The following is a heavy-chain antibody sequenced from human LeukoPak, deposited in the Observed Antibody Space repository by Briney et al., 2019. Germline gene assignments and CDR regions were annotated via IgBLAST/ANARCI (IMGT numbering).Heavy chain of an antibody. CDR3: ASNSVAGKVLVFDY. CDR1: GGSISSGGYY. J-gene: IGHJ4*02. CDR2: IYYSGST. V-gene: IGHV4-31*03. D-gene: IGHD6-19*01. Sequence: SETLSFTCTVSGGSISSGGYYWSWIRQHPGKGLEWIGYIYYSGSTYYNPSLKSRVTISVDTSKNQFSLKLSSVTAADTAVYYCASNSVAGKVLVFDYWGQGTLVTVSS.